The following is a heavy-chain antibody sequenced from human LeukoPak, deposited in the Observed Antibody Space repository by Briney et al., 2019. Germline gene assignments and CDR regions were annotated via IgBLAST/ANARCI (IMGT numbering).Heavy chain of an antibody. CDR2: ISSSSSTI. Sequence: GGSLRLSCAASGFIFSDYYMSWIRQAPGKGLEWVSYISSSSSTIYYADSVKGRFTISRDNSKNTLYLQMNSLRAEDTAVYYCAKDIGMVRGVIPAYFDYWGLGTLVTVSS. J-gene: IGHJ4*02. V-gene: IGHV3-11*01. CDR3: AKDIGMVRGVIPAYFDY. D-gene: IGHD3-10*01. CDR1: GFIFSDYY.